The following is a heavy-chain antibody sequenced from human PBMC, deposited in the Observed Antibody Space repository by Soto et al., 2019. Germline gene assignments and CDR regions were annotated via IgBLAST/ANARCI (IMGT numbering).Heavy chain of an antibody. J-gene: IGHJ4*02. CDR2: ISYDGSNK. CDR1: GFTFSSYA. Sequence: QVQLVESGGGVVQPGRSLRLSCAASGFTFSSYAMHWVRQAPGKGLEWVAVISYDGSNKYYADSVKGRFTISRDNSKNTLYLQMNSLRAEDTAVYYCARDPREAYYFDYWGQGTLVTVSS. CDR3: ARDPREAYYFDY. D-gene: IGHD1-26*01. V-gene: IGHV3-30-3*01.